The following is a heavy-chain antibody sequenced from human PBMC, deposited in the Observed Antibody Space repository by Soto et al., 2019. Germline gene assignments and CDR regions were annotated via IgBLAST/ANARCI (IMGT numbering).Heavy chain of an antibody. CDR1: GGSINSGGYY. J-gene: IGHJ6*02. CDR3: ARHLVSDAIQLWSDNYYYYGMGV. V-gene: IGHV4-39*01. CDR2: IYYSGST. D-gene: IGHD5-18*01. Sequence: SETLSLTCTFSGGSINSGGYYWRWIRQHPGKGMEWIGNIYYSGSTYYNPSLKSRVTISVDTSKNQFSLKLCSVTAADTAVYYCARHLVSDAIQLWSDNYYYYGMGVWGQGTTVTVSS.